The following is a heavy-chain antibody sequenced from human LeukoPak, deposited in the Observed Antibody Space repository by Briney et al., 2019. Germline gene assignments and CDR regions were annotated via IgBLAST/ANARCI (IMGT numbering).Heavy chain of an antibody. CDR3: AKDHSSGWNWGYYFDY. J-gene: IGHJ4*02. CDR2: ISAYNGNT. D-gene: IGHD6-19*01. V-gene: IGHV1-18*01. Sequence: ASVKVSCKASGYTFTSYGISWVRQAPGQELEWMGWISAYNGNTNYAQKLQGRVTMTTDTSTSTAYMELRSLRSDDTAVYYCAKDHSSGWNWGYYFDYWGQGTLVTVSS. CDR1: GYTFTSYG.